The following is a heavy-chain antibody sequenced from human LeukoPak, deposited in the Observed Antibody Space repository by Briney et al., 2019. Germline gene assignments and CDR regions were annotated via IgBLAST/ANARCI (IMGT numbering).Heavy chain of an antibody. CDR1: CGSISSSSYY. CDR2: IYYSGST. Sequence: SETPSLTRTVSCGSISSSSYYWGWIRHPPGKGLEWIGRIYYSGSTYYNPSLKSLVTISVDTSKNQFSLKLSSVTAADTAVYYCAVNWNYVDGWFDPWGQGTLVTVSS. D-gene: IGHD1-7*01. V-gene: IGHV4-39*05. J-gene: IGHJ5*02. CDR3: AVNWNYVDGWFDP.